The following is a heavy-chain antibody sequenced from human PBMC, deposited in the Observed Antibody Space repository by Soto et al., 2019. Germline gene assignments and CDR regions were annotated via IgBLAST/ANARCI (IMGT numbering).Heavy chain of an antibody. CDR2: TYYRSKWYN. Sequence: PSQTLSLTCAISGDSVSSNSAAWNWIRQSPSGGLEWLGRTYYRSKWYNDYAVSVKSRITINPDTSKNQFSLQLNSVTPEDTAVYYCARDNPATILDYSYGMDVWGQGTTVTVS. CDR3: ARDNPATILDYSYGMDV. CDR1: GDSVSSNSAA. D-gene: IGHD5-12*01. J-gene: IGHJ6*02. V-gene: IGHV6-1*01.